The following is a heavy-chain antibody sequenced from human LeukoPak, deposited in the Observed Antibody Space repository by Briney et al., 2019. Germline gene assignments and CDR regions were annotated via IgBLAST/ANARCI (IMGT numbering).Heavy chain of an antibody. CDR3: ARGSNYDSSGQVPFDY. Sequence: PGGSLRLSCAASGFTFSSYSMNWVRQAPGKGLEWVSYISSSSSTIYYADSVKGRFTISRDNGKNTLYLQMNSLRAEDTAVYYCARGSNYDSSGQVPFDYWGQGTLVTVSS. D-gene: IGHD3-22*01. J-gene: IGHJ4*02. CDR1: GFTFSSYS. CDR2: ISSSSSTI. V-gene: IGHV3-48*01.